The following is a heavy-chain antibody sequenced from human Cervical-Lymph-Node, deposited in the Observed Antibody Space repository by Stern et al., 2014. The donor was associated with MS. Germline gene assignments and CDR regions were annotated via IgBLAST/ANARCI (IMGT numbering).Heavy chain of an antibody. CDR1: GFSLNTSGVG. J-gene: IGHJ4*02. CDR3: AHATWYLLDY. V-gene: IGHV2-5*01. Sequence: QVTLQESGPTLMKPTQTLTLTCTFSGFSLNTSGVGVGWIRQPPGKALEWLALIYWNGDERFSPSLKSRLTITKDTSKNQVVLTMTNVDPVDTATYYCAHATWYLLDYWGQGTLVTVSS. D-gene: IGHD4-23*01. CDR2: IYWNGDE.